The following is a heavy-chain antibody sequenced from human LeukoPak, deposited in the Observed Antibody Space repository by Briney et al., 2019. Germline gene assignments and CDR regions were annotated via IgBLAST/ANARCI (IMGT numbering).Heavy chain of an antibody. CDR3: VRDYRGGWNDY. V-gene: IGHV3-7*01. Sequence: GGSLRLSCAATGFTFTKHWMSWVRQTIGKGLECVAKIREDGNEKHYVDSVKGRFTISKDNAKNSLFLQMNNLRVDDTAVYYCVRDYRGGWNDYWGQGTLVTVSS. CDR2: IREDGNEK. J-gene: IGHJ4*02. D-gene: IGHD1-26*01. CDR1: GFTFTKHW.